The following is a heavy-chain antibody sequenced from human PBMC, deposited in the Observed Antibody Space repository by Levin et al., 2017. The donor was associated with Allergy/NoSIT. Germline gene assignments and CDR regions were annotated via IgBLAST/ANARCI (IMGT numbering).Heavy chain of an antibody. Sequence: SETLSLTCSVSGGSISSSNNYWGWIRQPPGKGLEWIGSIYFGGSTYYNPSLKSRVTISVDTSKNQFSLNLSSVTAADTAVYYCARHGQWLLHDYWGQGTLVTVSS. CDR3: ARHGQWLLHDY. J-gene: IGHJ4*02. D-gene: IGHD6-19*01. V-gene: IGHV4-39*01. CDR2: IYFGGST. CDR1: GGSISSSNNY.